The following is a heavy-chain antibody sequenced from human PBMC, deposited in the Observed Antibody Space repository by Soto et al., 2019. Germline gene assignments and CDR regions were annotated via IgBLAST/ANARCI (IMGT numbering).Heavy chain of an antibody. CDR1: GGSFSGYY. J-gene: IGHJ6*02. CDR3: ARGGPYQYYGMDV. CDR2: INHSGST. Sequence: KPSETLSLTCAVYGGSFSGYYWSWIRQPPGKGLEWIGEINHSGSTNYNPSLKSRVTISVDTSKNQFSLKLSSVTAADTAVYYFARGGPYQYYGMDVWGQGTRVPGSS. V-gene: IGHV4-34*01.